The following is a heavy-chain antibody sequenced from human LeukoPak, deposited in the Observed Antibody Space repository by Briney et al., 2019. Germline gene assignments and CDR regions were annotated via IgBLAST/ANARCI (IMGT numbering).Heavy chain of an antibody. CDR2: INHSGST. V-gene: IGHV4-34*01. J-gene: IGHJ2*01. CDR3: ARGYTARWYFDL. Sequence: PSETLSLTCAVYGGSFSGYYWSWIRQPPGKGLEWIGEINHSGSTNYNPSPKSRVTISVDTSKNQFSLKLSSVTAADTAVYYCARGYTARWYFDLWGRGTLVTVSS. D-gene: IGHD5-18*01. CDR1: GGSFSGYY.